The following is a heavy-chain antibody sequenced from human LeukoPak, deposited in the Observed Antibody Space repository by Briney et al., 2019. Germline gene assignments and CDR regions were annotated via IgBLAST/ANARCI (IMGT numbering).Heavy chain of an antibody. V-gene: IGHV1-3*01. CDR3: ARSNWDDGFDY. J-gene: IGHJ4*02. CDR2: INAGNGNT. D-gene: IGHD1-1*01. CDR1: GYTFTGYA. Sequence: GASVKVSCKASGYTFTGYAMHWVRQAPGQRLEWMGWINAGNGNTKYSQRFQGRVTITRDTFASTAYMELSSLRSEDTAVYYCARSNWDDGFDYWGQGTLVTVSS.